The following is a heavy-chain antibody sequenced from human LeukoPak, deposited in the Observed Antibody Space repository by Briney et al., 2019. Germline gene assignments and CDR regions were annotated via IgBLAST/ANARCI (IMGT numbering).Heavy chain of an antibody. CDR2: IISILGIA. CDR1: GGTFSSYA. V-gene: IGHV1-69*04. D-gene: IGHD1-26*01. Sequence: SVKVSCKASGGTFSSYAISWVRQAPGQGLEWMGRIISILGIANYAQKFQGRVTITADKSTSTAYMGLRSLRSEDTAVYHCAIDAVTVGATGANWFDPWGEGTLVTVPS. CDR3: AIDAVTVGATGANWFDP. J-gene: IGHJ5*02.